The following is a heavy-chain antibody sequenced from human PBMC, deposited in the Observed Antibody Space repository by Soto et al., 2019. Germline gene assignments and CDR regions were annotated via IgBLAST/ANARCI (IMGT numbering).Heavy chain of an antibody. D-gene: IGHD4-4*01. Sequence: GGSLRLSCAASGFTFSSYSMNWVRQAPGKGLEWVSSISSSSSYIYYADSVKGRFPISRDNAKNSLYLQMNSLRAEDTAVYYCARDFYSNRLFYYYYGMDVWGQGTTVTVSS. CDR3: ARDFYSNRLFYYYYGMDV. CDR2: ISSSSSYI. J-gene: IGHJ6*02. CDR1: GFTFSSYS. V-gene: IGHV3-21*01.